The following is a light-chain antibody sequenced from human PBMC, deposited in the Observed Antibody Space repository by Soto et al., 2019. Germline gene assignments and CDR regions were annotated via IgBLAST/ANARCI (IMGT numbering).Light chain of an antibody. CDR3: QQRTSWPPFT. V-gene: IGKV3-11*01. CDR1: QSVSNS. CDR2: DTS. Sequence: EIVLTQSPATLSLSPGERATLSCRASQSVSNSLAWYQQKPGQAPRLLIYDTSNRATGIPARFSGSGSGTDFTLTISSLEPEYFAVYYCQQRTSWPPFTFGLGTKVDVK. J-gene: IGKJ3*01.